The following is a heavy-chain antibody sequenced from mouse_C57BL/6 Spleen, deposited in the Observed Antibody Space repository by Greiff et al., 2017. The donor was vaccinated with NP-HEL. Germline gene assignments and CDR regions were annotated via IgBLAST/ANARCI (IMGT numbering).Heavy chain of an antibody. V-gene: IGHV1-52*01. CDR1: GYTFTSYW. D-gene: IGHD2-1*01. Sequence: QVQLQQPGAELVRPGSSVKLSCKASGYTFTSYWMHWVKQRPIQGLEWIGNIDPSDSETHYNQKFKDKATLTVDKSSSTAYMQLSSLTSEDSAVYYGARTRVSTMVPAWFAYWGQGTLVTVSA. CDR3: ARTRVSTMVPAWFAY. J-gene: IGHJ3*01. CDR2: IDPSDSET.